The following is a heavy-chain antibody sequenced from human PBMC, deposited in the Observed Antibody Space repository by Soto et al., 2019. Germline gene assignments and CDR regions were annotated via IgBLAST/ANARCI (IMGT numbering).Heavy chain of an antibody. V-gene: IGHV3-13*01. D-gene: IGHD3-3*01. CDR1: VFTFSRYD. CDR3: ARSGPIFRVPGNGMEV. Sequence: VGSLRLSCASSVFTFSRYDMHCVRQSTGKGLEWVSAVGTAGDTYYPGSVKGRFTISRVNAKNSLYLQMNSLRAGDTAVYYCARSGPIFRVPGNGMEVWGQGTTVIVS. CDR2: VGTAGDT. J-gene: IGHJ6*01.